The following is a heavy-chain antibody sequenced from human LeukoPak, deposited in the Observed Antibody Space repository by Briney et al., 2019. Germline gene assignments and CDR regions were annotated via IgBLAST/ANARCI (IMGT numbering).Heavy chain of an antibody. CDR2: ISHGGST. D-gene: IGHD5-18*01. J-gene: IGHJ4*02. Sequence: SETLSLTCAVSGDSISSSNWWNWVRQPPGKGLEWIGEISHGGSTNYNPSLKSRVTISLDKSKNQFSLKLSSVTAADTAVYYCARGSNTAMPNWGQGTLVTVSS. CDR3: ARGSNTAMPN. V-gene: IGHV4-4*02. CDR1: GDSISSSNW.